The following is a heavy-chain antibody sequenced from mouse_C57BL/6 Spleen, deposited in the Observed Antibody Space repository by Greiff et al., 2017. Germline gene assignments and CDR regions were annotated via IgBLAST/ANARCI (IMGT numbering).Heavy chain of an antibody. CDR1: GFTFSSYG. D-gene: IGHD2-4*01. CDR3: ARPDYDEDYAMDY. Sequence: EVHLVESGGDLVKPGGSLKLSCAASGFTFSSYGMSWVRQTPDKRLEWVATISSGGSYTYYPDSVKGRFTISRDNAKNTLYLQMSSLKSEDTAMYYCARPDYDEDYAMDYWGQGTSVTVSS. V-gene: IGHV5-6*01. J-gene: IGHJ4*01. CDR2: ISSGGSYT.